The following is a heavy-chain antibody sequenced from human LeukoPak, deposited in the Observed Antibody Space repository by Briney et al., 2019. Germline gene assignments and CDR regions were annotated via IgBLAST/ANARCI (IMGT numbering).Heavy chain of an antibody. J-gene: IGHJ4*02. V-gene: IGHV3-9*01. CDR2: ISWNSGSI. CDR3: AKDLEWKLRGWGFDY. D-gene: IGHD1-26*01. CDR1: GFTFDDYA. Sequence: GRSLRLSCAASGFTFDDYAMHWVRQAPGKGLEWVSGISWNSGSIGYADSVKGRFTISRDNAKNSLYLQMNSLRAEDTALYYCAKDLEWKLRGWGFDYWGQGTLVTVSS.